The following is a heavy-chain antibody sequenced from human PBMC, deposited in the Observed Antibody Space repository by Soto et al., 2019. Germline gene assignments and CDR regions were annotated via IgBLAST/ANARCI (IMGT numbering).Heavy chain of an antibody. Sequence: ASVKVSCKASGYTFTSYGISWVRQAPGQGLEWMGWISAYNGNTNYAQKLQGRVTMTTDTSTSTAYMELRSLRSDDTAVYYCARVGAPQVGATPFNWCDPWGQGTLVTVAS. D-gene: IGHD1-26*01. CDR2: ISAYNGNT. CDR3: ARVGAPQVGATPFNWCDP. V-gene: IGHV1-18*01. CDR1: GYTFTSYG. J-gene: IGHJ5*02.